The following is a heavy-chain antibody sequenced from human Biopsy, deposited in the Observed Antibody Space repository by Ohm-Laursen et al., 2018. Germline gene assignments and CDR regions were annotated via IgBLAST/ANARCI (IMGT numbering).Heavy chain of an antibody. Sequence: SETLSLTCSVSGGSIISYYWTWIRQPPGKGLEWIGHVYNGGITNSSPSLKSRVTISKDTSKNQFSLQVNFVTAADTAVYYCARTPRDSFWSGSYKRGLWFDPWGQGTLVIVSS. CDR1: GGSIISYY. D-gene: IGHD3-3*01. CDR3: ARTPRDSFWSGSYKRGLWFDP. J-gene: IGHJ5*02. V-gene: IGHV4-59*01. CDR2: VYNGGIT.